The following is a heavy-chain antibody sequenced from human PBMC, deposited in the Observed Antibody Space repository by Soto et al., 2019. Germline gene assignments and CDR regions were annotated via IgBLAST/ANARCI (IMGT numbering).Heavy chain of an antibody. Sequence: QVQLQESGPGLVKPSETLSLTCTVSGGSISSYYWSWIRQPPGKGLEWIGYIYYSGSTNYNPSLKSRVTISVDTSKNQFSLKLSSVTAADTAVYYCARVELERHYNWFDPWGQGTLVTVSS. CDR1: GGSISSYY. V-gene: IGHV4-59*01. CDR2: IYYSGST. CDR3: ARVELERHYNWFDP. D-gene: IGHD1-1*01. J-gene: IGHJ5*02.